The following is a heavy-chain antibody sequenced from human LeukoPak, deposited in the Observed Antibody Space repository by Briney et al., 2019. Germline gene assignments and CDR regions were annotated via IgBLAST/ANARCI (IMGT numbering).Heavy chain of an antibody. V-gene: IGHV4-34*01. Sequence: SETLSLTCAVYGGSFSGYYWSWIHQPPGKGLKCIGEINHSGSTNYNPSLKSRVTISVDKSKNQFSLKLSSVTAADTAVYYCVRAHPHFDYWGQGTLVTVSS. CDR3: VRAHPHFDY. CDR2: INHSGST. J-gene: IGHJ4*02. CDR1: GGSFSGYY.